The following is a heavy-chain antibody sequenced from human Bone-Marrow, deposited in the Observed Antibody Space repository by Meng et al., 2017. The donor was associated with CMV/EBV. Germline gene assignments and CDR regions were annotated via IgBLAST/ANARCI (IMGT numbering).Heavy chain of an antibody. CDR1: GGSINSVNHY. V-gene: IGHV4-30-4*08. CDR2: IYYSGIT. J-gene: IGHJ6*02. Sequence: LRLSCTVSGGSINSVNHYWSWIRQPPGKGLEWIGFIYYSGITYYNPSLKSRVIISVDTSKNQFSLKLSSVTAADTAVYYCVRHIIVVPARGYGVDVWGQGTTVTVSS. CDR3: VRHIIVVPARGYGVDV. D-gene: IGHD2-2*01.